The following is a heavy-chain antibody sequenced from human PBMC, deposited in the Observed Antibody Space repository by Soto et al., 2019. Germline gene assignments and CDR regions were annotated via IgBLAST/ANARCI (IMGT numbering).Heavy chain of an antibody. D-gene: IGHD4-17*01. CDR2: ISYDGSNK. Sequence: PGGSLRLSCAASGFTFSSYGMHWVRQAPGKGLEWVAVISYDGSNKYYADSVKGRFTISRDNSKNTLYLQMNSLRAEDTAVYYCAKDGLSRVGDYGPYYYYMDVWGKGTTVTVSS. CDR1: GFTFSSYG. V-gene: IGHV3-30*18. J-gene: IGHJ6*03. CDR3: AKDGLSRVGDYGPYYYYMDV.